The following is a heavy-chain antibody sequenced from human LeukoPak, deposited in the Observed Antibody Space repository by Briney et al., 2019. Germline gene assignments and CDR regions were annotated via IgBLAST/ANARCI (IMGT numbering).Heavy chain of an antibody. CDR2: ISYDGSNK. CDR3: ARGTGYSYGGAVDY. J-gene: IGHJ4*02. CDR1: GFTFSSYA. D-gene: IGHD5-18*01. V-gene: IGHV3-30-3*01. Sequence: GGSLRLSCAASGFTFSSYAMHWVRQAPGKGLEWVAVISYDGSNKYYADSVKGRFTISRDNSKNTLYLQMNSLRAEDTAVYYCARGTGYSYGGAVDYWGQGTLVTVSS.